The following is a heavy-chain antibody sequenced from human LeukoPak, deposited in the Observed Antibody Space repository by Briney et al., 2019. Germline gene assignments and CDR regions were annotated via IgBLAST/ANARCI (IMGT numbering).Heavy chain of an antibody. CDR2: IYHSGST. D-gene: IGHD6-19*01. J-gene: IGHJ4*02. V-gene: IGHV4-38-2*02. Sequence: SETLSLTCTVSGYSISSGYYWGWIRQPPEKGLEWIGSIYHSGSTYYNPSLKSRVTISVDTSKNQFSLKLSSVTAADTAVYYCARRRAVAGHDYWGQGTLVTVSS. CDR3: ARRRAVAGHDY. CDR1: GYSISSGYY.